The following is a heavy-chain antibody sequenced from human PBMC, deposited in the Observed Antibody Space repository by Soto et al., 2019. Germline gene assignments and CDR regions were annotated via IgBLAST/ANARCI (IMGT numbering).Heavy chain of an antibody. CDR2: VHPNSGDT. D-gene: IGHD4-4*01. V-gene: IGHV1-2*02. J-gene: IGHJ6*02. Sequence: GASVKVSCKASGYIFSGYYIHWVRQAPGQGLEWMGWVHPNSGDTNYAQSFEGRVTMTRDTSINTAYMELSRLTSDDTAVYYCAKELQRGMDVWGQGTTVTVSS. CDR1: GYIFSGYY. CDR3: AKELQRGMDV.